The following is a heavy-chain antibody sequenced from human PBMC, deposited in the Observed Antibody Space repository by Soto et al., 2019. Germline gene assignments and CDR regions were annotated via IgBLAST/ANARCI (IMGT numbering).Heavy chain of an antibody. J-gene: IGHJ4*02. Sequence: SVKVSWKVSVFTLTCFSMQWVRQAPGKGLEWMGGIIPICGTANYAQKFQGRVTITADESTSTAYMELSSLRSGDTTVYYCAREERYYYDSSGPSTLDYWGQGTPVTVSS. CDR3: AREERYYYDSSGPSTLDY. V-gene: IGHV1-69*13. CDR2: IIPICGTA. D-gene: IGHD3-22*01. CDR1: VFTLTCFS.